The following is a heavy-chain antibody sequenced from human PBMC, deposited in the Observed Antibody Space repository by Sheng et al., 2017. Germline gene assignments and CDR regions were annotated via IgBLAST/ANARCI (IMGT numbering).Heavy chain of an antibody. CDR3: ARGRYLLGP. CDR1: GFTLSSDY. D-gene: IGHD2-15*01. CDR2: ISSSSSYI. J-gene: IGHJ5*02. Sequence: DVQLVESGGGLIQPGESLRLSCAASGFTLSSDYMTWVRQSPGKGLEWVSSISSSSSYIYYADSVKGRFTISRDNAKNSLYLQMNSLRAEDTAVYYCARGRYLLGPWGQGTLVTVSS. V-gene: IGHV3-21*01.